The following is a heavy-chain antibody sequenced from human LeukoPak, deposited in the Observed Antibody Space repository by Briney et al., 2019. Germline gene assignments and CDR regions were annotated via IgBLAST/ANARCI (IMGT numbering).Heavy chain of an antibody. V-gene: IGHV3-23*01. CDR1: GFTFSSYA. J-gene: IGHJ5*02. Sequence: PGGSLRLSCAASGFTFSSYAMSWVRQAPGEGLEWVSGISGSGGSTYYADSVKGRFTISRDNSKNTLYLQMNSLRAEDTAVYYCATLLGIQLWFTWGQGTLVTVSS. D-gene: IGHD5-18*01. CDR2: ISGSGGST. CDR3: ATLLGIQLWFT.